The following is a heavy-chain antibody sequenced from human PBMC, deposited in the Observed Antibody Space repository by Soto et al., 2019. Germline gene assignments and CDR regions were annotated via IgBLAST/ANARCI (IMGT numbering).Heavy chain of an antibody. J-gene: IGHJ4*02. CDR1: GFTFSSYG. Sequence: QVQLVESGGGVVQPGRSLRLSCAASGFTFSSYGMHWVRQAPGKGLEWVAVIWYDGSNKYYADSVKDRFTISRDNSKNTLYLQMNSLRAEDTAVYYCARDQGYYDSSGYYSVYWGQGTLVTVSS. D-gene: IGHD3-22*01. CDR3: ARDQGYYDSSGYYSVY. V-gene: IGHV3-33*01. CDR2: IWYDGSNK.